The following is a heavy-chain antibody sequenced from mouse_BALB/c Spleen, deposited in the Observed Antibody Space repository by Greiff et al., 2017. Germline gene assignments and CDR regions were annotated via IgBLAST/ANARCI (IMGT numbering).Heavy chain of an antibody. CDR3: ACDGYCGWFAY. J-gene: IGHJ3*01. Sequence: VQLKQSGAELVKPGASVKLSCTASGFNIKDTYMHWVKQRPEQRLEWIGRIDPANGNTKYDPKFQGKATITADTSSNTAYLQLSSLTSEDTAVYYCACDGYCGWFAYWGQGTLVTVSA. D-gene: IGHD2-3*01. V-gene: IGHV14-3*02. CDR2: IDPANGNT. CDR1: GFNIKDTY.